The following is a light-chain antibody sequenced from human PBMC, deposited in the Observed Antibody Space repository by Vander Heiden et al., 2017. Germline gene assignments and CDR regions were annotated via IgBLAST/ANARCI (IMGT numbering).Light chain of an antibody. CDR1: NIGSKP. V-gene: IGLV3-21*03. Sequence: SYVLTQPPSVSVAPGKTARITCGGNNIGSKPVHCYHQKPGRAPLLVVYDDSDRPSGIPERFSGSNSGNTATLTISRVEAEDEADYYCQLWDSSSDHWVFGGGTKLTVL. CDR2: DDS. J-gene: IGLJ3*02. CDR3: QLWDSSSDHWV.